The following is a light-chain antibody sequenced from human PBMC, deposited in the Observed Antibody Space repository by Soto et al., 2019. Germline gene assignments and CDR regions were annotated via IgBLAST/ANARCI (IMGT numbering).Light chain of an antibody. Sequence: DIKMTQSPSTLSASVGDRVTITCRASQSITDWLGWYQQKPGKAPKFLIYKASNLEGGVPSRFSGSGSGTEFTLTISSVQPDDFATYYCQYWDDYSWTFGQGTKVEIK. V-gene: IGKV1-5*03. CDR1: QSITDW. CDR3: QYWDDYSWT. J-gene: IGKJ1*01. CDR2: KAS.